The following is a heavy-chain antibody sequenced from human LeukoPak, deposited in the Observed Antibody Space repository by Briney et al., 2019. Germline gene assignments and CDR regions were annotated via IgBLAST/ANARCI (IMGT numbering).Heavy chain of an antibody. CDR2: IYPGDSDT. CDR3: ARRAGSGSDFDY. CDR1: GYSFISYW. J-gene: IGHJ4*02. D-gene: IGHD3-22*01. V-gene: IGHV5-51*01. Sequence: GESLQISCKGSGYSFISYWIGWLGQMPGKDLEWMGIIYPGDSDTRYSPSFQGQVTISAKKSISTAYLQWSSLKASDTAMYDCARRAGSGSDFDYWGQGTLVTVSS.